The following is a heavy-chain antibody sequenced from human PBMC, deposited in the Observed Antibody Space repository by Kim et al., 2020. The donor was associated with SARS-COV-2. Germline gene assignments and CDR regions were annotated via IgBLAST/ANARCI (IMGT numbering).Heavy chain of an antibody. J-gene: IGHJ2*01. CDR3: ARPPRNVVWYFDL. Sequence: SETLSLTCAVYGGSSSGYYWSWIRQPPGKGLEWIGEINHSGSTNYNPSLKSRVTISVDTSKNQFSLKLSSVTAADTAVYYCARPPRNVVWYFDLWGRGTLVTVSS. CDR1: GGSSSGYY. D-gene: IGHD2-15*01. V-gene: IGHV4-34*01. CDR2: INHSGST.